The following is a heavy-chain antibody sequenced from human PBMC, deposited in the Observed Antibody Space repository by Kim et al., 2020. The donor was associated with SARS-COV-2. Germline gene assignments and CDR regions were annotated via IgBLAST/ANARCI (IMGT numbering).Heavy chain of an antibody. CDR2: ANSYTT. CDR3: ANNGMDV. V-gene: IGHV3-72*01. J-gene: IGHJ6*02. Sequence: ANSYTTEYAASVKGRFTISRDDSKNSLYLQMNSLKTEDTAVYYCANNGMDVWGQGTTVTVSS.